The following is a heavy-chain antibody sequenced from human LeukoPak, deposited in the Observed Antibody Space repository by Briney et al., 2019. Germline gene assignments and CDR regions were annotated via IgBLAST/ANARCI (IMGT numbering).Heavy chain of an antibody. J-gene: IGHJ4*02. V-gene: IGHV3-74*01. Sequence: GGSLILSCAASGFTFSDYWMHWVRQAPGKGLVWVSIINTDTRGTYYADSVKGRFTISRDNAKNTLYLQMNSLRAEDTAVYYCARAGAYHFDNWGQGTLVTVSS. CDR2: INTDTRGT. CDR3: ARAGAYHFDN. D-gene: IGHD3-16*01. CDR1: GFTFSDYW.